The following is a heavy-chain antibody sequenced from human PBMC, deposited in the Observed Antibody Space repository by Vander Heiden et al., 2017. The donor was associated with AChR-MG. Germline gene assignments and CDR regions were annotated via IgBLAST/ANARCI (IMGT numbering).Heavy chain of an antibody. J-gene: IGHJ4*02. CDR1: GGTFSSYA. V-gene: IGHV1-69*04. CDR3: ASYPYYYDSSGYLGFDY. CDR2: IIPILGIA. Sequence: QVQLVQSGAEVKKPGSSVTVSCKASGGTFSSYAISWLRQAPGQGLEWMGRIIPILGIANYAQKFQGRVTITADKSTSTAYMELSSLRSEDTAVYYCASYPYYYDSSGYLGFDYWGQGTLVTVSS. D-gene: IGHD3-22*01.